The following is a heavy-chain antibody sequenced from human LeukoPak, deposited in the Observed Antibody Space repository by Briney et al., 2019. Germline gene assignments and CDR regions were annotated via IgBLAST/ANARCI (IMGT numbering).Heavy chain of an antibody. CDR2: ISYDGSNK. Sequence: GGSLRLSCAASGFTFSSYAMHWVRQAPGKGLEWVAVISYDGSNKYYADSVKGRFTISRDNSKNTLYLQMNSLRAEDTAVYYCASPPRSGRQITLDYWGQGTLVTVSS. CDR3: ASPPRSGRQITLDY. D-gene: IGHD3-3*01. V-gene: IGHV3-30*04. CDR1: GFTFSSYA. J-gene: IGHJ4*02.